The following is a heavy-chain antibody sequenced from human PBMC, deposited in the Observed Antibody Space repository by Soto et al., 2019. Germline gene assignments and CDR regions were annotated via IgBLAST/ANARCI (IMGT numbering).Heavy chain of an antibody. CDR3: AKPLIAARPV. J-gene: IGHJ4*02. CDR2: ISYDGSNQ. D-gene: IGHD6-6*01. CDR1: GFTFSSDG. V-gene: IGHV3-30*18. Sequence: QVQLVESGGGVVQPGMSLRLSCAASGFTFSSDGMHWVRQAPGKGLEWVAVISYDGSNQYYADSVKGRFTISRDNSKNTLYLHMNSLRAEDTAVYYCAKPLIAARPVWGQGTLGTVSS.